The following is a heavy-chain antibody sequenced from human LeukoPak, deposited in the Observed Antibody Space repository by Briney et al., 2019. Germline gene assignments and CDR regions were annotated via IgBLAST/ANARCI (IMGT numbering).Heavy chain of an antibody. CDR2: ISYDGSNK. V-gene: IGHV3-30*03. D-gene: IGHD4-23*01. CDR3: VLGHYGGFSDY. CDR1: GFTFSSYG. Sequence: GGSLRLSCAASGFTFSSYGMHWVRQAPGKGLEWVAVISYDGSNKYYADSVKGRFTISRDNSKNTLYLQMNSLRAEGTAVYYCVLGHYGGFSDYWGQGTLVTVSS. J-gene: IGHJ4*02.